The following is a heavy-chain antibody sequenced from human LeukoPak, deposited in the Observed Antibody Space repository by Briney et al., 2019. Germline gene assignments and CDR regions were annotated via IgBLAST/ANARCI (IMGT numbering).Heavy chain of an antibody. J-gene: IGHJ4*02. V-gene: IGHV1-18*01. Sequence: ASVKVSCKASGYTFTSYGISWVRQAPGQGLEWMGWISAYNGNTNYAQKLQGRVTMTTDTSTSIAYMELRSLRSDDTAVYYCARDLYYYDSSGLPAGYWGQGTLVTVSS. D-gene: IGHD3-22*01. CDR2: ISAYNGNT. CDR1: GYTFTSYG. CDR3: ARDLYYYDSSGLPAGY.